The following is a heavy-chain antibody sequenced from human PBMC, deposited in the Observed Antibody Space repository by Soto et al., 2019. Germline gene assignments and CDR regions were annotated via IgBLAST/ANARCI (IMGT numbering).Heavy chain of an antibody. CDR2: INPSGGST. V-gene: IGHV1-46*01. CDR3: ASERSGPFYYYYGMDV. D-gene: IGHD3-3*01. CDR1: GYTFTSYY. Sequence: ASVKVSCKASGYTFTSYYMHWVRQAPGQGLEWMGIINPSGGSTSYAQKFQGRVTMTRDTSTSTVYMELSSLRSEDTAVCYCASERSGPFYYYYGMDVWGQGTTVTVSS. J-gene: IGHJ6*02.